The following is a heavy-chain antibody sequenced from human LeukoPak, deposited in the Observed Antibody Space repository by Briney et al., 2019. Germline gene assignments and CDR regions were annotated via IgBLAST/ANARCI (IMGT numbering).Heavy chain of an antibody. Sequence: SVKVSCKASGGTFSSYAISWVRQAPGQGLEWMGRIIPILGIANYAQKFQGRVTITADKSTSTAYMELSSLRSEDTAVYYCARSDYYDSSGYPTRWFDPRGQGTLVTVSS. CDR1: GGTFSSYA. J-gene: IGHJ5*02. V-gene: IGHV1-69*04. CDR2: IIPILGIA. CDR3: ARSDYYDSSGYPTRWFDP. D-gene: IGHD3-22*01.